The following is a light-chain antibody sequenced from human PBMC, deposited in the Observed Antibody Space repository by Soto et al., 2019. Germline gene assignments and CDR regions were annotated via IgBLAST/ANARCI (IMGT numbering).Light chain of an antibody. J-gene: IGKJ5*01. CDR1: QSVSSSY. CDR3: QQYSNWPRT. V-gene: IGKV3-15*01. Sequence: EIGLTQSPGTLSLPTGERATLSCRASQSVSSSYLAWYQQKPGQAPRLLFYGASTGATGLPARFSGSGSGTEFTLTINSLQAEDCAVYYCQQYSNWPRTFGQGTRLEIK. CDR2: GAS.